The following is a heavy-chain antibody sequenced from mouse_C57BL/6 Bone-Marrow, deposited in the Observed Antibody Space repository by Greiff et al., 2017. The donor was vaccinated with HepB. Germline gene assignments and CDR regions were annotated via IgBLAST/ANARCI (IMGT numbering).Heavy chain of an antibody. D-gene: IGHD1-1*01. CDR1: GYTFTSYT. Sequence: QVHVKQSGAELARPGASVKMSCKASGYTFTSYTMHWVKQRPGQGLEWIGYINPSSGYTKYNQKFKDKATLTADKSSSTAYMQLSSLTSEDSAVYYCARYPGSSYWYFDVWGTGTTVTVSS. V-gene: IGHV1-4*01. J-gene: IGHJ1*03. CDR3: ARYPGSSYWYFDV. CDR2: INPSSGYT.